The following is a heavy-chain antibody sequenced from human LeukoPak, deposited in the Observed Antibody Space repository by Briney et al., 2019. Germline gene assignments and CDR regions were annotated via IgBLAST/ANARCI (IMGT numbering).Heavy chain of an antibody. D-gene: IGHD3-22*01. Sequence: SETLSLTCTVSGGSLSSYYWSWVRQPPGKGLEWIGYIYYSGSTNYNPSLKSRVTISVDTSKNQFSLKLSSVTAADTAVYYCGRDRQDSSCYYFYGMDVWGPGTTVTVSS. CDR2: IYYSGST. CDR1: GGSLSSYY. J-gene: IGHJ6*02. V-gene: IGHV4-59*01. CDR3: GRDRQDSSCYYFYGMDV.